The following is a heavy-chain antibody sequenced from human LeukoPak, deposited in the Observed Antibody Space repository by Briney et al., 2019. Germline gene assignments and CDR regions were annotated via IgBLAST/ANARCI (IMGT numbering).Heavy chain of an antibody. CDR2: IYYSGST. CDR1: GGSISSYY. CDR3: ARLGTTKVGYFDY. D-gene: IGHD7-27*01. Sequence: PSETLSLTCTVSGGSISSYYWSWIRQPPGKGLEWIGYIYYSGSTNYNPSLKSRVTISVDTSKNQFSLKLSSVTAADTAVYYCARLGTTKVGYFDYWGQGTLVTVSS. V-gene: IGHV4-59*08. J-gene: IGHJ4*02.